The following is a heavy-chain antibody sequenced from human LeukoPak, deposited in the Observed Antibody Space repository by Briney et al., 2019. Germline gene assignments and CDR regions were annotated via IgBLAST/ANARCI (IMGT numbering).Heavy chain of an antibody. CDR3: ARSANPGFHDFDP. D-gene: IGHD3-16*01. J-gene: IGHJ5*02. Sequence: GGSLRLSCAASGFTFRSYNMDWVRQAPGKGLEWLSYITTSNTINYSDSVKGRFSMSRHNPKISLYLQMVTLRDEATALYYCARSANPGFHDFDPWGQGTLVTVSS. CDR1: GFTFRSYN. CDR2: ITTSNTI. V-gene: IGHV3-48*02.